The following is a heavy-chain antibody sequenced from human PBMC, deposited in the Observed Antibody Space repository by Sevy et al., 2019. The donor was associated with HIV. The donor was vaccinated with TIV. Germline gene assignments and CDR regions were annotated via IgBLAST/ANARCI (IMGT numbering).Heavy chain of an antibody. Sequence: GGSLRLSCAASGFTLSSYGMHWVRQAPGKGLEWVAVIRYDGSNKYYADSVKGRFTISRDNSKNTLYLQMNSLRAEDTAVYYCARGRIAAAAIYYYGMDVWGQGTTVTVSS. V-gene: IGHV3-33*01. CDR1: GFTLSSYG. CDR2: IRYDGSNK. J-gene: IGHJ6*02. D-gene: IGHD6-13*01. CDR3: ARGRIAAAAIYYYGMDV.